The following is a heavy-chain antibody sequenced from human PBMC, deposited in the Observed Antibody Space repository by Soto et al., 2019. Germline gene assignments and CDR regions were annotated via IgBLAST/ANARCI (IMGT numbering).Heavy chain of an antibody. J-gene: IGHJ4*02. CDR1: WYRFSINMSA. Sequence: SQTLSLTCAISWYRFSINMSALNLIRQSPSRVLEWLGRTYYRSKWYNDYAVSVKSRITINPDTSKNQFSLQLNSVTPEDTAVYYCARGQGDYEGITEWLEQWGQGTMLNVSS. CDR3: ARGQGDYEGITEWLEQ. V-gene: IGHV6-1*01. CDR2: TYYRSKWYN. D-gene: IGHD3-3*01.